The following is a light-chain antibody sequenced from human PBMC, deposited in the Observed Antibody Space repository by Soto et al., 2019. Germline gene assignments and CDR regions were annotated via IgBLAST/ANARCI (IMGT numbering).Light chain of an antibody. CDR3: QQYGSSPIT. V-gene: IGKV3-20*01. Sequence: EIVLTQSPATLSSSPGERATLSCRASQSIKSKLAWYQHKPGQAPRLLIYGASSRATGIPDRFSGSGSGTDFTLTISRLEPEDFAVYYCQQYGSSPITFGQGTRLEIK. CDR1: QSIKSK. J-gene: IGKJ5*01. CDR2: GAS.